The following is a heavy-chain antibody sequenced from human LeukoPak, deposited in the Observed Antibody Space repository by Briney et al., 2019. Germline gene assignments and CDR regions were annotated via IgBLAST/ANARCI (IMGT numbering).Heavy chain of an antibody. CDR1: GFTFSSYA. D-gene: IGHD5-12*01. CDR3: ARVAGYSGYEPGYFED. CDR2: ISGSGDNT. J-gene: IGHJ4*02. V-gene: IGHV3-23*01. Sequence: PGGSLRLSCAASGFTFSSYAMSWVRQPPGKGLEWVSGISGSGDNTYYADSVRGRFTISRDNAKNSLYLHMNSLRAEDTAVYYCARVAGYSGYEPGYFEDWGQGTLVTVSS.